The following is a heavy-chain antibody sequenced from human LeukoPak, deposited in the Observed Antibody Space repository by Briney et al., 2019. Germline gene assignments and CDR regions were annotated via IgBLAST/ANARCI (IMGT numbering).Heavy chain of an antibody. V-gene: IGHV3-43*02. Sequence: SGGSLRLSCAASGFTFGDYDMHWVRQAPGKGLEWVSLIRADGATTRYTDSVKGRFTISRDDSKDSLYLRMNSLRTEDTALYYCARDNTGSYEYWGQGTLVTVSP. CDR3: ARDNTGSYEY. CDR1: GFTFGDYD. D-gene: IGHD1-26*01. J-gene: IGHJ4*02. CDR2: IRADGATT.